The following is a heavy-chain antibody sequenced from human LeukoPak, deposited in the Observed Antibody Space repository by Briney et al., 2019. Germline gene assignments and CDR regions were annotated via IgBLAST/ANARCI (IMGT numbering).Heavy chain of an antibody. Sequence: GGSLRLSCVASGFSLSGYWMYWVRQAPGKGLMYISRNNGDGSTTNYADVVKGRFTMSRDNVKNTLYLQMNSLRVEDTAVYYCARDPRNVGLAPWGQGTLVPVSS. CDR1: GFSLSGYW. D-gene: IGHD2-15*01. J-gene: IGHJ5*02. CDR3: ARDPRNVGLAP. V-gene: IGHV3-74*01. CDR2: NNGDGSTT.